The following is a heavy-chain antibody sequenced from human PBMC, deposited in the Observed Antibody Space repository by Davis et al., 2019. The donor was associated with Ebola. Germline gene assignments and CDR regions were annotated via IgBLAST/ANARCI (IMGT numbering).Heavy chain of an antibody. J-gene: IGHJ4*02. CDR1: GFTVSSNY. V-gene: IGHV4-34*01. CDR2: INHSGST. D-gene: IGHD3-9*01. Sequence: GSLRLSCAASGFTVSSNYMSWVRQAPGKGLEWIGEINHSGSTNYNPSLKSRVTISVDTSKNQFSLKLSSVTAADTAVYYCARAAGLRYFDTIFGWRFDYWGQGTLVTVSS. CDR3: ARAAGLRYFDTIFGWRFDY.